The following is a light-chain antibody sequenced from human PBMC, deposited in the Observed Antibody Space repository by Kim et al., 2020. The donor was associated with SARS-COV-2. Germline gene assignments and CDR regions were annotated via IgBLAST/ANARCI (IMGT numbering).Light chain of an antibody. CDR2: QDS. J-gene: IGLJ2*01. Sequence: VAPGQTTSITCSGDRLGDKYACWYQQKPGQSPVLVIYQDSKRPSGIPERFSGSNSGNTATLTISGTQAMDEADYYCQAWDSSTAVFGGGTQLTVL. CDR1: RLGDKY. CDR3: QAWDSSTAV. V-gene: IGLV3-1*01.